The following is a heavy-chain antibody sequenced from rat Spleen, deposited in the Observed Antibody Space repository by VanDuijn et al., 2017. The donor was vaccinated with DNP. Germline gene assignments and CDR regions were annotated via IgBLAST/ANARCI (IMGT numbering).Heavy chain of an antibody. CDR3: ARARYNSPFDY. V-gene: IGHV5-25*01. CDR1: GFTFSNYH. D-gene: IGHD1-5*01. CDR2: ISSDVTNT. J-gene: IGHJ2*01. Sequence: EVQLVESGGGLVRPGRSLKLSCAASGFTFSNYHMAWVRQAPTKGLEWVASISSDVTNTYYGNSVKGRFTISRDNAKRSLYLQMDSLRSEDTATYYCARARYNSPFDYWGQGVMVTVSS.